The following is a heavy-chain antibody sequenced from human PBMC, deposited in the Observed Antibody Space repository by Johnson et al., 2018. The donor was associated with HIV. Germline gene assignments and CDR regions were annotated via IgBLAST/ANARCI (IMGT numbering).Heavy chain of an antibody. D-gene: IGHD4-17*01. Sequence: VQLVESGGGLIQPGGSLRLSCAASGFTVSSNYMSWVRQAPGKGLEWVSVIYSGGSTYYADSVKGRFTISRDNSKNTLYLRMNSLRAEDTAVYYCARVRSSGPWVNDAFDIWGQGTMVTVSS. CDR2: IYSGGST. CDR1: GFTVSSNY. CDR3: ARVRSSGPWVNDAFDI. J-gene: IGHJ3*02. V-gene: IGHV3-66*03.